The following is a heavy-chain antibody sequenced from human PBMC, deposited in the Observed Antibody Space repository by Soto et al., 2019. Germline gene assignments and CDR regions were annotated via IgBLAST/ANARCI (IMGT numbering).Heavy chain of an antibody. CDR2: SYLADGT. J-gene: IGHJ3*02. CDR3: ATWLLREHAFDI. CDR1: GFIVNGKKY. Sequence: DVQVVESGGGLIQPGGSLRLSCAGSGFIVNGKKYITWVRQAPGKGLDWVSGSYLADGTYYADSVKGRFTVSIDSSKNTVYLQMNNLSPEDTAVYYCATWLLREHAFDIWGLGTMVTVSS. D-gene: IGHD2-15*01. V-gene: IGHV3-53*01.